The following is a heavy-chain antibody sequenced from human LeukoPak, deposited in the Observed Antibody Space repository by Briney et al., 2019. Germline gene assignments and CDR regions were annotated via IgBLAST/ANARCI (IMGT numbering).Heavy chain of an antibody. Sequence: PGGSLRLSCAASGFTFSSYSMNWVRQAPGKGLEWVGFIRSKAYGGTTEYAASVKGRFTISRDESKSIVYLQMSSLKTEDTVVYYCTRGYRYGGYMDVWGKGTTVTVSS. D-gene: IGHD5-18*01. J-gene: IGHJ6*03. CDR1: GFTFSSYS. CDR3: TRGYRYGGYMDV. V-gene: IGHV3-49*04. CDR2: IRSKAYGGTT.